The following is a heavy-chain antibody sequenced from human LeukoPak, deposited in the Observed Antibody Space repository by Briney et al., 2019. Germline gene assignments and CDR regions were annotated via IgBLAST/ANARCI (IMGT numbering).Heavy chain of an antibody. CDR1: GYTFTSYK. CDR3: ARGCGGDCRNWGLDYFDY. CDR2: ISPSGAGT. D-gene: IGHD2-21*02. J-gene: IGHJ4*02. V-gene: IGHV1-46*01. Sequence: ASVKVSCKASGYTFTSYKKHWVRQAPGQGLEWMGMISPSGAGTNYAQKFQGRVTMTRDTSTSTVYMELSSLRSEDTAVYYCARGCGGDCRNWGLDYFDYWGQGTLVTASS.